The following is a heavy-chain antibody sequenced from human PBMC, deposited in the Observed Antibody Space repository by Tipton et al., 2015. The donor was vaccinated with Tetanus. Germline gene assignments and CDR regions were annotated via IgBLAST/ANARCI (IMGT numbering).Heavy chain of an antibody. Sequence: SLRLSCAASGLTFSSHGMHWVRQAPGKGLERVAVISHDGSDKYYAESVKGRLTISRDNARNSLSVHMNSLTAEDTAVYYCARLRVYCSTACYSREDYWGQGTLVTVSS. CDR1: GLTFSSHG. V-gene: IGHV3-30*03. J-gene: IGHJ4*02. CDR2: ISHDGSDK. D-gene: IGHD2/OR15-2a*01. CDR3: ARLRVYCSTACYSREDY.